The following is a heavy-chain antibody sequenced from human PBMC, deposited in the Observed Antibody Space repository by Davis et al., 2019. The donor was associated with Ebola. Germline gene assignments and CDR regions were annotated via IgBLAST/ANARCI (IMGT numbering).Heavy chain of an antibody. CDR2: ISYDGSNK. CDR3: AKDNGYSSSWGMDV. Sequence: PGGSLRLSCAASGSTFSSYAMHWVRQAPGKGLEWVAVISYDGSNKYYADSVKGRFTISRDNSKNTLYLQMNSLRAEDTAVYYCAKDNGYSSSWGMDVWGQGTTVTVSS. D-gene: IGHD6-13*01. J-gene: IGHJ6*02. CDR1: GSTFSSYA. V-gene: IGHV3-30-3*01.